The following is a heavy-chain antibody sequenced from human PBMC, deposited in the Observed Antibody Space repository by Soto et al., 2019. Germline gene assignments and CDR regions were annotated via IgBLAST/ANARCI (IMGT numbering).Heavy chain of an antibody. J-gene: IGHJ6*02. D-gene: IGHD3-9*01. CDR2: IYPGDSDT. Sequence: GESLKISCKGSGYSFTSYWIGWVRQMPGKGLEWMGIIYPGDSDTRYSPSFQGQVTISADKSISTAYLQWSSLKASDTAMYYCARFDLDYDILTRDYYYHGMDVWGQGTTVTVSS. CDR1: GYSFTSYW. V-gene: IGHV5-51*01. CDR3: ARFDLDYDILTRDYYYHGMDV.